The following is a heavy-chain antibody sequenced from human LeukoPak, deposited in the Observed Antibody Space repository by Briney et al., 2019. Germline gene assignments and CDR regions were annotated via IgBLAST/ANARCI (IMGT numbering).Heavy chain of an antibody. CDR2: ITSSSSYI. CDR3: ARYYYDSSGYNIYYFDY. CDR1: GFTFSSYS. D-gene: IGHD3-22*01. Sequence: GGSLRLSCAASGFTFSSYSMNWVRQAPGKGLEWVSSITSSSSYIYYADSVKGRFTISRDNAKNSRYLQMNSLRAEDTAVYYCARYYYDSSGYNIYYFDYWGQGTLVTVSS. V-gene: IGHV3-21*01. J-gene: IGHJ4*02.